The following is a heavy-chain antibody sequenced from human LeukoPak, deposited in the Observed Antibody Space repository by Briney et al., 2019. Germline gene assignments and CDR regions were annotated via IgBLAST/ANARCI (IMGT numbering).Heavy chain of an antibody. J-gene: IGHJ4*02. Sequence: TTSETLSLTCAVYGGSFSGYYWSWIRQPPGKGLEWIGEINHSGSTNYNPSLKSRVTISVDTSKNQFSLKLSSVTAADTAVYYCARGGRYSSGWYADYFDYWGQGTLVTVSS. V-gene: IGHV4-34*01. D-gene: IGHD6-19*01. CDR1: GGSFSGYY. CDR2: INHSGST. CDR3: ARGGRYSSGWYADYFDY.